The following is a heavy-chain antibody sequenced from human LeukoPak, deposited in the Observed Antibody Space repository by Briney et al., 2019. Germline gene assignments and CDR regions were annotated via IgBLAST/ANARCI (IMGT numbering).Heavy chain of an antibody. D-gene: IGHD4-23*01. CDR3: ARGGHGGNSFDF. Sequence: ASVKVSCKASGYTFTGYYMHWVRQAPGQGVEWMGWINANSGGTDYAQKFQDRVTMTRDTSISTAYMELSRLTSDDTAVYYCARGGHGGNSFDFWGQGTLVTVSS. CDR2: INANSGGT. CDR1: GYTFTGYY. J-gene: IGHJ4*02. V-gene: IGHV1-2*02.